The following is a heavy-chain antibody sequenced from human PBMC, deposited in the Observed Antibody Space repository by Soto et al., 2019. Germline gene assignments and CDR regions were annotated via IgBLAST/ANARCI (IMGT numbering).Heavy chain of an antibody. CDR3: ARHNYGSGSTYFDY. J-gene: IGHJ4*02. D-gene: IGHD3-10*01. CDR1: GGSINNYY. CDR2: IFYSGST. V-gene: IGHV4-59*08. Sequence: SETLSLTCTVSGGSINNYYWSWIRQPPGKGLEWIGYIFYSGSTNYNPSLKSRVTISVDTSKNQFSLKLNSMTAADTAVYYCARHNYGSGSTYFDYWGQGTLLTVSS.